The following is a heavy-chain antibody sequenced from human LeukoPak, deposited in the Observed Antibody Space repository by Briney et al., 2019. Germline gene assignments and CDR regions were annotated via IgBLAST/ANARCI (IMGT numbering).Heavy chain of an antibody. CDR3: ASSAVAGGYGLDY. J-gene: IGHJ4*02. CDR2: IYSVGST. V-gene: IGHV3-66*01. D-gene: IGHD6-19*01. CDR1: GFTVSSNY. Sequence: PGGSLRLSCAASGFTVSSNYMSWVRQAPGKGLEWVSIIYSVGSTFYADSVKGRFTISRDNSENTVYLHMNSLRAEDTAVYYCASSAVAGGYGLDYWGQGTLVTVSS.